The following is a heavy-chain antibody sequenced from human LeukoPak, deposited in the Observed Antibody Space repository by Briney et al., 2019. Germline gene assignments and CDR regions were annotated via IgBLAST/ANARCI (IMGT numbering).Heavy chain of an antibody. D-gene: IGHD3-22*01. V-gene: IGHV1-24*01. CDR1: GYTLTELS. CDR3: ATDPIYYDSSGYWLDY. CDR2: FDPEDDET. J-gene: IGHJ4*02. Sequence: EASVKVSCKVSGYTLTELSMHWVRQAPGKGLEWMGGFDPEDDETIYAQKFQGRVTMTEDTSTDTAYMELSSLRSEDTAVYYCATDPIYYDSSGYWLDYWGQGTLVTVSS.